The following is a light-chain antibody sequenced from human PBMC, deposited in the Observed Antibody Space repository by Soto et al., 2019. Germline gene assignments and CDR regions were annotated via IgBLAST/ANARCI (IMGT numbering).Light chain of an antibody. Sequence: AIQMTQSPSSLSASVGDRVTITCRASQDIRSEVGWYQQKPGKAPKVLIYAASTLQSGVPTRFSGSGSGTDFTLTISSLQPEDFATYYCLQDYNYPRTFGQGTKVDIK. CDR3: LQDYNYPRT. V-gene: IGKV1-6*01. J-gene: IGKJ1*01. CDR2: AAS. CDR1: QDIRSE.